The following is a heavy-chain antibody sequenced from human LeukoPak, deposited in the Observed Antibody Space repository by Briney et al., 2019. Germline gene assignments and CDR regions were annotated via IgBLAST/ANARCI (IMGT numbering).Heavy chain of an antibody. CDR1: GWSFSGYY. D-gene: IGHD5-18*01. CDR3: ARRKFRGYSYGYVGWFDP. J-gene: IGHJ5*02. CDR2: ISHSGST. Sequence: PSETLSLTCAVYGWSFSGYYWSWIRQSPGKWLEWIGEISHSGSTNYNPSLKSRVTISVDTSKNQFSLKLSSVTAADTAVYYCARRKFRGYSYGYVGWFDPWGQGTLVTVSS. V-gene: IGHV4-34*01.